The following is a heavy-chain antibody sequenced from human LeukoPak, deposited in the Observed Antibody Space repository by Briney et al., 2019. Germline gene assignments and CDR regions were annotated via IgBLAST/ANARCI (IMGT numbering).Heavy chain of an antibody. CDR3: ARASPRGYSYGSYFDH. CDR2: IYYSGST. D-gene: IGHD5-18*01. CDR1: GGSISSSSYY. J-gene: IGHJ4*02. Sequence: SETLSLTCTVSGGSISSSSYYWGWIRQPPGKGLEWIGSIYYSGSTYYNPSLKSRVTISVDTSKNQFSLKLSSVTAADTAVYYCARASPRGYSYGSYFDHWGQGTLVTVSS. V-gene: IGHV4-39*07.